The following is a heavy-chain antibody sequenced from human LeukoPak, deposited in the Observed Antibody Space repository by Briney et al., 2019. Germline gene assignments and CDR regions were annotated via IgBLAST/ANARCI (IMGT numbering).Heavy chain of an antibody. D-gene: IGHD6-13*01. CDR2: ISWDGGST. CDR3: AKAVYSSSWNQLLDY. J-gene: IGHJ4*02. V-gene: IGHV3-43*01. Sequence: PGGSLRLSCAASGFTFDDYTMHWVRQAPGKGLEWVSLISWDGGSTYYADSVKGRFTISRDNSKNSLYLQMNSLRTEDTALYYCAKAVYSSSWNQLLDYWGQGTLVTVSS. CDR1: GFTFDDYT.